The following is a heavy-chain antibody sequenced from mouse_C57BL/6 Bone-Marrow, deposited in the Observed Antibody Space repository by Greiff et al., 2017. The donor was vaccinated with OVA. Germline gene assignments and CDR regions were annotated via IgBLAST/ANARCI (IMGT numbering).Heavy chain of an antibody. V-gene: IGHV3-1*01. D-gene: IGHD1-1*01. CDR3: ARELRFYYFDY. Sequence: EVHLVESGPGMVKPSQSLSLTCTVTGYSITSGYDWHWIRHFPGNKLEWMGYISYSGSTNYNPSLKSRISITHDTSKNHFFLKLNSVTTEDTATYYCARELRFYYFDYWGLGTTLTVSS. J-gene: IGHJ2*01. CDR1: GYSITSGYD. CDR2: ISYSGST.